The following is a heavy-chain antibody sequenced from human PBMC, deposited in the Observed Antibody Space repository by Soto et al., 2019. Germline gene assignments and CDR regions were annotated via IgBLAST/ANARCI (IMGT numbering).Heavy chain of an antibody. Sequence: EVQLVESAGGLVQPGGSLRLSCAASGFTFSSYDMHWVRQATGKGLEWVSAIGTAGDTYYPGSVKGRFTISRENAKNSLYVQMNSLRAGDAAVYYCARVSSSDSYYYGMDVWGQGTTVTVSS. D-gene: IGHD6-6*01. CDR1: GFTFSSYD. V-gene: IGHV3-13*01. CDR2: IGTAGDT. CDR3: ARVSSSDSYYYGMDV. J-gene: IGHJ6*02.